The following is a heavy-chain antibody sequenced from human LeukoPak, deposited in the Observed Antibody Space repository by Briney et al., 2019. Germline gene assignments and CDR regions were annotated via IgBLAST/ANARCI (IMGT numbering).Heavy chain of an antibody. D-gene: IGHD3-16*02. V-gene: IGHV4-34*01. J-gene: IGHJ4*02. CDR1: GGSFGGYY. CDR3: ARGYVWGSYRLPFDY. Sequence: SETLSLTCAVYGGSFGGYYWSWIRQPPGKGLEWIGEINHSGSTNYNPSLKSRVTISVDTSKNQFSLKLSSVTAADTAVYYCARGYVWGSYRLPFDYWGQGTLVTVSS. CDR2: INHSGST.